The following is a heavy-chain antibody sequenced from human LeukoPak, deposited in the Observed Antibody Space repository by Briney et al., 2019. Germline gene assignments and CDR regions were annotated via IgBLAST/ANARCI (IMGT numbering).Heavy chain of an antibody. CDR3: ARAYFGSGFDS. CDR1: PFTFSGYW. D-gene: IGHD3-9*01. V-gene: IGHV3-74*03. CDR2: INSDGYSI. Sequence: GGSLRLSCAASPFTFSGYWMHRVRQAPGKGLVWVSRINSDGYSITYADSVKGRFTISRDNAKNTLYLQMNSLIVEDTAVYFCARAYFGSGFDSWGQGTLVTVSS. J-gene: IGHJ5*01.